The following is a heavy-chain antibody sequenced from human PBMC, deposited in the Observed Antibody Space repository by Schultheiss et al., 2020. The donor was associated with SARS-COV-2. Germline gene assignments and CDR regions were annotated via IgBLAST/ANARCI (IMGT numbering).Heavy chain of an antibody. CDR3: ARDHYDILTGYSNEGYYYYYGMDV. J-gene: IGHJ6*02. CDR2: ISYDGSNK. CDR1: GFTFSSYA. D-gene: IGHD3-9*01. V-gene: IGHV3-30-3*01. Sequence: GGSLRLSCAASGFTFSSYAMHWVRQAPGKGLEWVAVISYDGSNKYYADSVKGRFTISRDNSKNTLYLQMNSLRAEDTAVYYCARDHYDILTGYSNEGYYYYYGMDVWGQGTTVTVSS.